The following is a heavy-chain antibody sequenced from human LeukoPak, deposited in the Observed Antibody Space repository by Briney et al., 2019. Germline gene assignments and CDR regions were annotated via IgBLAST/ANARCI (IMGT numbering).Heavy chain of an antibody. J-gene: IGHJ3*02. Sequence: GGSLRLSCAASGFTFSSYAMSWVRQAPGKGLEWVSSISGSGGSTYYADSVKGRFTISRDNSKNTLYLQMNSLRAEDTAVYYCAKALTTVTTYRPHDAFDIWGQGTMVTVSS. D-gene: IGHD4-17*01. CDR1: GFTFSSYA. CDR3: AKALTTVTTYRPHDAFDI. V-gene: IGHV3-23*01. CDR2: ISGSGGST.